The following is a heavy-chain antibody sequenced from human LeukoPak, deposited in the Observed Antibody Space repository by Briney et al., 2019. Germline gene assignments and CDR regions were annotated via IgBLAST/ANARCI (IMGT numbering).Heavy chain of an antibody. J-gene: IGHJ1*01. CDR2: IYSGGNT. Sequence: GGSLRLSCAASGLTVINNYMTWVRQPPGKGLEWVLLIYSGGNTFYADSVKGRFTISRDNSKNSLYLQMNSLRTEDAALYYCARDRRGDNYDSSFQPWGQGTLVTVSS. V-gene: IGHV3-53*03. CDR3: ARDRRGDNYDSSFQP. CDR1: GLTVINNY. D-gene: IGHD3-22*01.